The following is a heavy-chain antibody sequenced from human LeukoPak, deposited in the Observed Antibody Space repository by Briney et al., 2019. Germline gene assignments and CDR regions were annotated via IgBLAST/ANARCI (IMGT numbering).Heavy chain of an antibody. V-gene: IGHV1-69*05. Sequence: SVKVSCKASGYTFTSYAISWVRQAPGQGLEWMGGIIPIFGTANYAQKFQGRVTITTDESTSTAYMELSSLRSEDTAVYYCARARGIAVADPYFDYWGQGTLVTVSS. J-gene: IGHJ4*02. CDR2: IIPIFGTA. D-gene: IGHD6-19*01. CDR3: ARARGIAVADPYFDY. CDR1: GYTFTSYA.